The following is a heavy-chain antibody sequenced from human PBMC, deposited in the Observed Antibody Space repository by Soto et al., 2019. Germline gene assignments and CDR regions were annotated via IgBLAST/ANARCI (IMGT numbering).Heavy chain of an antibody. CDR2: INHSGST. J-gene: IGHJ5*02. CDR1: GGSFSGYY. Sequence: TSETLSLTCAVYGGSFSGYYWSWIRQPPGKGLEWIGEINHSGSTNYNPSLKSRVTISVDTSKNQFSLKLSSVTAADTAVYYCARAGTTMVRGVISGWFDPWGQGNLVTVS. V-gene: IGHV4-34*01. D-gene: IGHD3-10*01. CDR3: ARAGTTMVRGVISGWFDP.